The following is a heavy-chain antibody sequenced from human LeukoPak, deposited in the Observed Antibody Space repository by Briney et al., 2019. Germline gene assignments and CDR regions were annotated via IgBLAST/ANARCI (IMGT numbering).Heavy chain of an antibody. V-gene: IGHV4-34*01. CDR1: GGSFSGYY. J-gene: IGHJ4*02. CDR3: AKDRDSSGYFHFDY. D-gene: IGHD3-22*01. Sequence: PSETLSLTCAVYGGSFSGYYWSWIRQPPGRGLEWIGEINHRGSTNYNPSLKSRVTISIDTSKKQFSLKVSSVTAADTAVYYCAKDRDSSGYFHFDYWGQGTLVTVSS. CDR2: INHRGST.